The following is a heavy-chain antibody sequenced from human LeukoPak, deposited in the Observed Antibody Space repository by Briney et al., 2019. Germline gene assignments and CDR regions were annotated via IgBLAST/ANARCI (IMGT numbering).Heavy chain of an antibody. CDR2: IYHSGST. V-gene: IGHV4-38-2*01. CDR3: GGGNYGDIDY. D-gene: IGHD4-17*01. Sequence: SETLSLTCAVSGYSISSGYYWGWIRQPPGKGLEWIGSIYHSGSTYYNPSLKSRVTISVDTSKNQFSLKLSSVTAADTAVYYWGGGNYGDIDYGAQGTLAPVPS. CDR1: GYSISSGYY. J-gene: IGHJ4*02.